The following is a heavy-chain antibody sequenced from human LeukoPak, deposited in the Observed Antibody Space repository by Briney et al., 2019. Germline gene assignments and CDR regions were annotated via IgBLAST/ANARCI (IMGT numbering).Heavy chain of an antibody. CDR1: GFTFSSNG. D-gene: IGHD1-26*01. CDR3: ARMSGGHIDY. CDR2: IWYDGSKK. V-gene: IGHV3-33*01. J-gene: IGHJ4*02. Sequence: PGGSLRLSCAASGFTFSSNGMHWVRQAPGKGLEWVAVIWYDGSKKYYADSVKGRFTISRDNSKNTLDLQMDSLRAEDTAVYYCARMSGGHIDYWGQGTLVTVSS.